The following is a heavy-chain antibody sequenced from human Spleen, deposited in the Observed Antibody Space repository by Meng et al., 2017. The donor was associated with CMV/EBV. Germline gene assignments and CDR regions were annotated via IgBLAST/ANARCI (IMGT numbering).Heavy chain of an antibody. V-gene: IGHV3-53*01. CDR3: AKNGYGVKRDYFDY. CDR1: GFTVSSNY. J-gene: IGHJ4*02. CDR2: LYSNGNT. D-gene: IGHD4-17*01. Sequence: GESLKISCAVSGFTVSSNYMSWVRQAPGKGLEWVSILYSNGNTYYADSVKGRFTISRDNSRNTLYLQMNSLRAEDTAVYYCAKNGYGVKRDYFDYWGQGTLVTVSS.